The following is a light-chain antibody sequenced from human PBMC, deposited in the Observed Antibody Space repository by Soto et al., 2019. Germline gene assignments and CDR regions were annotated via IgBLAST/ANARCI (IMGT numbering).Light chain of an antibody. J-gene: IGKJ5*01. CDR1: QSISSW. Sequence: IHMSDAPSTLSASVLYRVSITFLASQSISSWLSWYQQKPGKAPKLLIYDASSLESGVPSRFSGSGSGTEFTLTISSLQPDDFATYYCQQYNSYPYTFGQGTRLEI. CDR2: DAS. CDR3: QQYNSYPYT. V-gene: IGKV1-5*01.